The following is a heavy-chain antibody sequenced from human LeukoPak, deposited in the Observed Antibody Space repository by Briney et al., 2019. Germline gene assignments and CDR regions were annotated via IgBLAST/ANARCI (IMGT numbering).Heavy chain of an antibody. CDR2: INPNNGDT. CDR3: ARAPLVSAPDY. J-gene: IGHJ4*02. Sequence: ASVKVSCKASGYTFTSYYMHWVRQAPGQGLEWMGWINPNNGDTKYAQKFQGRVTMTRDTSISTAYMELSRLRSDDTAVYYCARAPLVSAPDYWGQGTLVTVSS. V-gene: IGHV1-2*02. CDR1: GYTFTSYY. D-gene: IGHD3-10*01.